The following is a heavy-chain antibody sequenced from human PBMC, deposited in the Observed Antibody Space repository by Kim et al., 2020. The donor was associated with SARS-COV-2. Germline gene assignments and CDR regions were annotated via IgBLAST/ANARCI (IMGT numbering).Heavy chain of an antibody. CDR2: ISGSSGTT. J-gene: IGHJ4*02. CDR1: GFTFSAYS. Sequence: GGSLRLSCAASGFTFSAYSMNWVRQAPGKGLEWLSYISGSSGTTYYADSVKGRFTISRDNAKKSLYLQMHSLRDEDTAMYYCANFWSISGESLYDFDYWGQGTLVTVSS. D-gene: IGHD3-10*02. CDR3: ANFWSISGESLYDFDY. V-gene: IGHV3-48*02.